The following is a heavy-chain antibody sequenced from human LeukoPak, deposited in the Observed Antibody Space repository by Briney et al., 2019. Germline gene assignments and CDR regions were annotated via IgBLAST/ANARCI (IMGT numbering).Heavy chain of an antibody. CDR2: IYWNDDK. CDR1: GFSLSTSGVG. D-gene: IGHD3-22*01. Sequence: SGPTLVKPTQTLTLTCTFSGFSLSTSGVGVGWIRQPPGKALEWLALIYWNDDKRYSPSLKSRLTITKDTSKNQVVLTMTNMDPVDTATYYCAHSWTYYYDSSGYSDFDYWGQGTLVTVSS. CDR3: AHSWTYYYDSSGYSDFDY. J-gene: IGHJ4*02. V-gene: IGHV2-5*01.